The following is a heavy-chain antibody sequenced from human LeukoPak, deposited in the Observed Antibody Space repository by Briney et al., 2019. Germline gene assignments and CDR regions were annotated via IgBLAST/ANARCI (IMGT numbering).Heavy chain of an antibody. D-gene: IGHD3-22*01. Sequence: SQTLSLTCIVSGGSISSGPYHWAWLRQPPGKGLEWIGTIYHSGNTYYNPVLKSRVTIFIDTANNMFSLRLTSVTAADTAVYYCASSGYYDSSGLFDYWGQGTLVTVSS. V-gene: IGHV4-39*07. J-gene: IGHJ4*02. CDR2: IYHSGNT. CDR3: ASSGYYDSSGLFDY. CDR1: GGSISSGPYH.